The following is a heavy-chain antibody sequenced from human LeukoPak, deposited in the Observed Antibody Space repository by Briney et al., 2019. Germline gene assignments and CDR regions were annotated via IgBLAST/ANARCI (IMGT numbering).Heavy chain of an antibody. CDR3: ARDYRLLDYGGNRDY. Sequence: ASVKVSCKASGYTFTSYAMHWVRQAPGQRLEWMGWINAGNGNTKYSQKLQGRVTMTTDTSTSTAYMELRSLRSDDTAVYYCARDYRLLDYGGNRDYWGQGTLVTVSS. V-gene: IGHV1-3*01. J-gene: IGHJ4*02. CDR2: INAGNGNT. D-gene: IGHD4-23*01. CDR1: GYTFTSYA.